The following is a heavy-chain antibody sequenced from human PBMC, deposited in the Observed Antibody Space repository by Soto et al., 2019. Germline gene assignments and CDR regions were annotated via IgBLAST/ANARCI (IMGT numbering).Heavy chain of an antibody. V-gene: IGHV3-23*01. CDR2: IIGSGGST. CDR1: GFTFSSYA. J-gene: IGHJ5*02. CDR3: AKGGYCSSTSCYGWFDP. Sequence: EVQLLESGGGLVQPGGSLRLSCAASGFTFSSYAMSWVRQAPGKGLEWVSAIIGSGGSTYYADSVKGRFTISRDNSKNTLYLQMNSLRAEDTAVYYCAKGGYCSSTSCYGWFDPWGQGTLVTVSS. D-gene: IGHD2-2*01.